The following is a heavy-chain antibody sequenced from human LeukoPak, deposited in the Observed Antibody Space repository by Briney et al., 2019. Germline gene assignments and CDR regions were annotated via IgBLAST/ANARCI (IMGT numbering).Heavy chain of an antibody. V-gene: IGHV3-7*03. CDR2: IKQDGSEK. J-gene: IGHJ6*02. CDR3: ARDGGYRINYDYYGMDV. D-gene: IGHD6-19*01. CDR1: GFTFSSYW. Sequence: QPGESLRLSCAASGFTFSSYWMTWVRQAPGSGLEWVANIKQDGSEKYYVDSVKGRFTISRDSAKNSLYLQMNSLRAEDTAVYYCARDGGYRINYDYYGMDVWGQGTTVTVCS.